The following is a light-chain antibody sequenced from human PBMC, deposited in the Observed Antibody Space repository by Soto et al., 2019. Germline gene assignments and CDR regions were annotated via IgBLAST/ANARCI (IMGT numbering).Light chain of an antibody. V-gene: IGLV2-14*01. J-gene: IGLJ2*01. Sequence: QSALTQPASVSGSPGQSITISCTGTSSDLGDYNYVSWYQQHPGKAPQLMIYGVSNRPLGISNRFSGSKSGNTASLTISGLQDEDEADYYCTSYTSRKTVVFGGGTKLTVL. CDR2: GVS. CDR1: SSDLGDYNY. CDR3: TSYTSRKTVV.